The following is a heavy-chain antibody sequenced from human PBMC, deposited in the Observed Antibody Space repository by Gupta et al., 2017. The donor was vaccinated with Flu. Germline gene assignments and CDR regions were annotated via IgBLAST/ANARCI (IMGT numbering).Heavy chain of an antibody. D-gene: IGHD1-1*01. CDR1: GYTFTSYY. CDR2: INPSGGST. J-gene: IGHJ6*02. V-gene: IGHV1-46*03. Sequence: QVQLVQSGAEVKKPGASVKVSCKASGYTFTSYYMHWVRQAPGQGLEWMGIINPSGGSTSYAQKFQGRVTMTRDTSTSTVYMELSSLRSEDTAVYYCAREPVLSPGTIYYYGMDVWGQGTTVTVSS. CDR3: AREPVLSPGTIYYYGMDV.